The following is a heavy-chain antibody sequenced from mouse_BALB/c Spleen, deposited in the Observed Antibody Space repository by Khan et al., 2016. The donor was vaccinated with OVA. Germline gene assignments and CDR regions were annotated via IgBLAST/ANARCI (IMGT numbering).Heavy chain of an antibody. V-gene: IGHV5-6*01. Sequence: EVELVESGGDLVKPGGSLKLSCAASGFTFSTYGMSWVRQTPDKRLEWVATISSGGSYTYYPANVKGRFTISRDNAKNTLYLQMSSLKSEDTAMYYCARIAYYYDMEGVAYWGQGTLVTVSA. CDR1: GFTFSTYG. D-gene: IGHD1-1*01. CDR3: ARIAYYYDMEGVAY. J-gene: IGHJ3*01. CDR2: ISSGGSYT.